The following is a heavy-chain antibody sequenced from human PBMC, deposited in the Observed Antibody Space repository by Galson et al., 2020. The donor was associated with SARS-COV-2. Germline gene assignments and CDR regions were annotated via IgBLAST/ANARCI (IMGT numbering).Heavy chain of an antibody. CDR2: IYSEGSST. J-gene: IGHJ4*02. CDR3: ARGDMGKDYFDY. Sequence: GGSLRLSCAASGFTFSSYWMHWVRQAPGKGLVWVSRIYSEGSSTSYADSVKGRFTISGDNAKHTLQMQMNSLRAEDTAVYYCARGDMGKDYFDYWGQGTLVTVSS. V-gene: IGHV3-74*01. D-gene: IGHD7-27*01. CDR1: GFTFSSYW.